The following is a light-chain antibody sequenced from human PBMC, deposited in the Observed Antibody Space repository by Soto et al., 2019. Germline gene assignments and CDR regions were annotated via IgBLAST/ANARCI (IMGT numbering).Light chain of an antibody. CDR2: DAS. CDR3: EQRSIWPLYT. J-gene: IGKJ2*01. CDR1: QSVSDY. Sequence: ETVLTQSPATLSLSPGERATLSCRASQSVSDYLAWYQQKPGQAPRLLIYDASNRATGIPARFSGSGFGTGFTLTISSLEPEDFAVYYCEQRSIWPLYTFGQGTKVDIK. V-gene: IGKV3-11*01.